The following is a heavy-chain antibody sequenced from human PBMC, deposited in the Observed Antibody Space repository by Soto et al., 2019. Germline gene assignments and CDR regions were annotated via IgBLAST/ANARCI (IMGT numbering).Heavy chain of an antibody. CDR1: GFTFSDYY. Sequence: PGGSLRLSCAASGFTFSDYYMSWIRQAPGKGLEWVSYISSSGSTIYYADSVKGRFTISRDNAKNSLYLQMNSLRAEDTAVYYCARAFTYCSSTSCWWDYWGQGTLVTVSS. J-gene: IGHJ4*02. V-gene: IGHV3-11*01. CDR2: ISSSGSTI. CDR3: ARAFTYCSSTSCWWDY. D-gene: IGHD2-2*01.